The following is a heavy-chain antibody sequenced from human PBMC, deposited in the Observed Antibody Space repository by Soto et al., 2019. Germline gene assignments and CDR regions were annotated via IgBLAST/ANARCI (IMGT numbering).Heavy chain of an antibody. J-gene: IGHJ6*03. CDR1: GFTFSSYG. D-gene: IGHD4-17*01. CDR3: ARDSGDYVYYYYYYMDV. Sequence: PGGSLRLSCAASGFTFSSYGRHRVRQAPGKGLEWVAFICNSSSYIYYADSVKGRFTISRDNAKNTLYLQMNSLRAEDTAVYYCARDSGDYVYYYYYYMDVWGKGTTLTVSS. V-gene: IGHV3-21*01. CDR2: ICNSSSYI.